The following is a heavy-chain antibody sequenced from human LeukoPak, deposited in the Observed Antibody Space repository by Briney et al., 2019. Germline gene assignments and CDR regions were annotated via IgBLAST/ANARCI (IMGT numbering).Heavy chain of an antibody. D-gene: IGHD3-3*01. CDR2: ISGSGGST. CDR3: AKDWSGDYNWSDP. Sequence: PGGSLRLSCAASGFTFSNYAMSWARQAPGMGLEWVSGISGSGGSTYYADSVKGRFTISRDNSKNILFLQMNSLRPEDTAVYYCAKDWSGDYNWSDPWGQGTLVTVSS. V-gene: IGHV3-23*01. J-gene: IGHJ5*02. CDR1: GFTFSNYA.